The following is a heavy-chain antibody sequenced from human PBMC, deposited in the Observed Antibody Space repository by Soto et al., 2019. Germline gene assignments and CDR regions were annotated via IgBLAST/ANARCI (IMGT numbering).Heavy chain of an antibody. Sequence: QVQLQESGPGLVKPSGTLSLTCAVSGGSISSSNWWSWVRQPPGKGLEWIGEIYHSGSTNYNPSLKSRVTISVDKSKNQFSLKLSSVNAADTAVYYCARGYCSSTSCYSGDGYYYYYGMDVWGQGTTVTVSS. CDR3: ARGYCSSTSCYSGDGYYYYYGMDV. CDR1: GGSISSSNW. V-gene: IGHV4-4*02. CDR2: IYHSGST. J-gene: IGHJ6*02. D-gene: IGHD2-2*02.